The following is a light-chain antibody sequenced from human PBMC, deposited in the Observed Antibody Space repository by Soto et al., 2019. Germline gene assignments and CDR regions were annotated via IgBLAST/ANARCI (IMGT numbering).Light chain of an antibody. CDR3: SSSAGTKNMV. J-gene: IGLJ2*01. V-gene: IGLV2-8*01. CDR2: EVS. CDR1: PSDVGASNY. Sequence: QSALTQPPSASGSPGQSVTISCTGTPSDVGASNYVSWYQQQPGKAPKLMISEVSKRPSGVPDRFAGSKSGNTASLTVSGLQAEDEAEYYCSSSAGTKNMVFGAGTKVTVL.